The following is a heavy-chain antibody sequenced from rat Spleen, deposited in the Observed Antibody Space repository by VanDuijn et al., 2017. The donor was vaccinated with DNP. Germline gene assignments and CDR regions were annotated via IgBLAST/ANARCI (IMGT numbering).Heavy chain of an antibody. V-gene: IGHV5-20*01. CDR1: GFTFSDYA. CDR3: TTSGGIVGDY. Sequence: EVQLVESGGRLVQPGNSLKLSCAASGFTFSDYAMAWVRQSPKQGLAWVASISNTGGSSDYRDSVKGRFTISRDNAKSSLYLQMDSLRSEDTATYYCTTSGGIVGDYWGQGVMVTVSS. CDR2: ISNTGGSS. D-gene: IGHD1-11*01. J-gene: IGHJ2*01.